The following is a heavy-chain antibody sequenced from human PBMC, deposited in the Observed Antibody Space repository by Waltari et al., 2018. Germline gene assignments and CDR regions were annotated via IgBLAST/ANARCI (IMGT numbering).Heavy chain of an antibody. CDR2: ISSSGPTI. Sequence: EVQLVESGGGLVQPGGCLRLSCAASGSSHGDYGMNWVRQAPGKGLEWLSFISSSGPTIHYADSVKGRFTVSRDNTKNSLSLQMNSLRAEDTAVYYCARVWGVTTSDFWGQGTLVTVSS. D-gene: IGHD4-17*01. CDR3: ARVWGVTTSDF. CDR1: GSSHGDYG. V-gene: IGHV3-48*03. J-gene: IGHJ4*02.